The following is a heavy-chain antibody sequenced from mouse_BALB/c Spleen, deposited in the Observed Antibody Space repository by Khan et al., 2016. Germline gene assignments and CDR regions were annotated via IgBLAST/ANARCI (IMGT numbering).Heavy chain of an antibody. CDR2: INPSTGYT. CDR3: ARYWDAY. D-gene: IGHD4-1*01. Sequence: QMQLEESGAELAKPGASVKMSCKASGYTFTSYWMHWVKQRPGQGLEWIGYINPSTGYTEYNQKFKDKATLTADKSSSTAYMQLSSLTSEDSAVYYCARYWDAYWGQGTLVTVSA. V-gene: IGHV1-7*01. CDR1: GYTFTSYW. J-gene: IGHJ3*01.